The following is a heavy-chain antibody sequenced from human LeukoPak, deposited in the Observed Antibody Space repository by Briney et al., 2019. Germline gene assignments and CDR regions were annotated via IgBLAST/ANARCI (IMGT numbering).Heavy chain of an antibody. J-gene: IGHJ5*02. V-gene: IGHV1-69*05. CDR2: IIPIFGTA. Sequence: ASVKVSCKASGGTFSSYAISWVRQAPGQGLEWMGGIIPIFGTANYAQKFQGRVTITTDESTSTAYMELSSLRSEGTAVYYCAKADYGDYTVDPWGQGTLVTVSS. CDR3: AKADYGDYTVDP. D-gene: IGHD4-17*01. CDR1: GGTFSSYA.